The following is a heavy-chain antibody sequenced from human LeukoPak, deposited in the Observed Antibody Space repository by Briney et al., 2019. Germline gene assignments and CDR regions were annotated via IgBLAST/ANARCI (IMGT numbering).Heavy chain of an antibody. CDR2: IYYSGST. V-gene: IGHV4-39*07. J-gene: IGHJ4*02. CDR1: GGSISSSSYY. D-gene: IGHD1/OR15-1a*01. Sequence: PLETLSLTCTVSGGSISSSSYYWGWIRQPPGKGLEWIGSIYYSGSTYYNPSLKSRVTISVDTSKNQFSLKLSSVTAADTAVYYCARAGQNLSTIDYWGQGTLVTVSS. CDR3: ARAGQNLSTIDY.